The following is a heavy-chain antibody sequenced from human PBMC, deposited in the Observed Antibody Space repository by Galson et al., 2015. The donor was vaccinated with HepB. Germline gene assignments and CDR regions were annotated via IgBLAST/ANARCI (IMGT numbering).Heavy chain of an antibody. CDR1: GGSISSGDYY. J-gene: IGHJ4*02. D-gene: IGHD3-9*01. CDR3: ARGDYDILTGYSGYFDY. CDR2: IYYSGST. V-gene: IGHV4-30-4*01. Sequence: TLSLTCTVSGGSISSGDYYWSWIRQPPGKGLEWIGYIYYSGSTYYNPSLKSRVTISVDTSKNQFSLKLSSVTAADTAVYYCARGDYDILTGYSGYFDYWGQGTLVTVSS.